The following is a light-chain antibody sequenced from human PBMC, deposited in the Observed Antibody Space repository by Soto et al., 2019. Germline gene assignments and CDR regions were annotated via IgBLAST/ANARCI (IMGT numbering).Light chain of an antibody. J-gene: IGKJ1*01. CDR2: GTS. CDR1: QSVSSSY. V-gene: IGKV3-15*01. Sequence: IVMTQSPATLSVSPGERATLSCRASQSVSSSYLAWYQQKPGQAPRLLIYGTSARATDIPIRFSGSGSGTEFTLTISSLQSEDFAVYYCQQYNKWPWTFGQGTKVDIK. CDR3: QQYNKWPWT.